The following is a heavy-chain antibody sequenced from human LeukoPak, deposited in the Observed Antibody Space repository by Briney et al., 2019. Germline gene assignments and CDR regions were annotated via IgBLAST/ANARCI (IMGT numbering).Heavy chain of an antibody. Sequence: PGGSLRLSCAASGFTFINAWMNWVRQAPGKGLEWVGRIKGKPDGGTADYAAPVKGRFTISRDDSKNTLYLQLDSLRVEDTAVYYCTGPGGGGSHMAFDPWGQGTLVTVSS. CDR2: IKGKPDGGTA. V-gene: IGHV3-15*05. CDR1: GFTFINAW. CDR3: TGPGGGGSHMAFDP. J-gene: IGHJ5*02. D-gene: IGHD2-15*01.